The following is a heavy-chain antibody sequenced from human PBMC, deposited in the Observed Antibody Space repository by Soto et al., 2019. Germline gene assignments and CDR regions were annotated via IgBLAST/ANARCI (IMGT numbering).Heavy chain of an antibody. Sequence: EVQLVESGGGLVQPGGSLRLSCAASGFTFSSYWMHWVRQAPGKGLVWVSRINSDESSTSYADSVKGRFTISRDNAKNTLDLQMNSLRAEDTAVYYCARRGGSSWYYGMDVWGQGTTVTVSS. CDR1: GFTFSSYW. V-gene: IGHV3-74*01. CDR3: ARRGGSSWYYGMDV. D-gene: IGHD6-13*01. J-gene: IGHJ6*02. CDR2: INSDESST.